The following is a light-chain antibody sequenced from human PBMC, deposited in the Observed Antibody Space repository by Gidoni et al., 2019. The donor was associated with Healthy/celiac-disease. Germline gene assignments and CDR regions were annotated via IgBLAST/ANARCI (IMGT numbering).Light chain of an antibody. CDR3: QQSYSTPFT. Sequence: DIQLTQSPSSLSASVGDRVTITCRASQSISSYLNWYQQKPGKAPKLLIYAASSLQSGVPSRFSGSGSGTDFILTISILQPEDFATYYCQQSYSTPFTFXPXTKVDIK. CDR2: AAS. V-gene: IGKV1-39*01. CDR1: QSISSY. J-gene: IGKJ3*01.